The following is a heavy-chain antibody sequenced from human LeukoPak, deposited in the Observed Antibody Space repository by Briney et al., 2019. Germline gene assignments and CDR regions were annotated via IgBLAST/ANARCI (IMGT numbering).Heavy chain of an antibody. Sequence: SETLSLTCTVSGDSISSYYWSWIRQPPGRGLEWIGFMYYGGSTNYNPSLKSRVIISVDPSKNQFSLRLSSVAAADTAVYYCARAQGRDGYNEGYYFDYWGQGSLVTVSS. CDR3: ARAQGRDGYNEGYYFDY. V-gene: IGHV4-59*01. J-gene: IGHJ4*02. D-gene: IGHD5-24*01. CDR2: MYYGGST. CDR1: GDSISSYY.